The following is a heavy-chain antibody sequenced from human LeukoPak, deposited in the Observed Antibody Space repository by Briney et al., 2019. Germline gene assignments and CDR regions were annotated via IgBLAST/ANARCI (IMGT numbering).Heavy chain of an antibody. CDR1: GFTFSNYA. J-gene: IGHJ4*02. D-gene: IGHD2-2*01. CDR2: ITYNGGST. V-gene: IGHV3-64*01. Sequence: GGSLRLSCAASGFTFSNYAMHWVRQAPGKGLEYVSLITYNGGSTYYANSVKGRFTISRDNSKNTLYLQMGSLRPEDTAVYYCARDLRGDIVVVPAAPDYWGQGTLVAVSS. CDR3: ARDLRGDIVVVPAAPDY.